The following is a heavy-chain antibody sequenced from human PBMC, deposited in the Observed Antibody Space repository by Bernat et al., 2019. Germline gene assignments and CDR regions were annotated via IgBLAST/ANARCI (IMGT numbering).Heavy chain of an antibody. V-gene: IGHV1-69*06. CDR3: ARVPNPGGYGSGKEDYYYMDV. CDR1: GGTFSSYA. Sequence: QVQLVQSGAEVKKPGSSVKVSCKASGGTFSSYAISWVRQAPGQGLEWMGGIIPIFGTANYAQKFQGRVTITADKSTSTAYMELSSLRSEDTAVYYCARVPNPGGYGSGKEDYYYMDVWGKGTKVTVSS. D-gene: IGHD3-10*01. CDR2: IIPIFGTA. J-gene: IGHJ6*03.